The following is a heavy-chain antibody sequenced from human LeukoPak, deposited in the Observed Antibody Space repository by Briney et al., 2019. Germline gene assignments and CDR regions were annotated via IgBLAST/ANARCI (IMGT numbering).Heavy chain of an antibody. D-gene: IGHD2-15*01. J-gene: IGHJ5*02. Sequence: SSVKVSCKASGGTFSSYAISWVRQAPGQGLEWMGRIIPIFGTANYAQKFQGRVTITTDESTSTAYMELSSLTSEDTAVYYCASHCSGGSCHHLDPWGQGTLVTVSS. CDR1: GGTFSSYA. CDR3: ASHCSGGSCHHLDP. CDR2: IIPIFGTA. V-gene: IGHV1-69*05.